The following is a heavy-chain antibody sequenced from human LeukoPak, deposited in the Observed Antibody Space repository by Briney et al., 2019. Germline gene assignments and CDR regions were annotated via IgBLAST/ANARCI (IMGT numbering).Heavy chain of an antibody. J-gene: IGHJ4*02. V-gene: IGHV3-48*02. CDR2: IRSSSSII. D-gene: IGHD6-13*01. CDR1: GLTFSGYS. CDR3: ARVRSSWYRRPYYFDY. Sequence: GGSLRLSCAASGLTFSGYSMNWVRRAPGKGLEWVSYIRSSSSIIYYADSVKGRFTISRDNAKNSLYLQMSSLRDEDTAVYYCARVRSSWYRRPYYFDYWGQGTLVTVSS.